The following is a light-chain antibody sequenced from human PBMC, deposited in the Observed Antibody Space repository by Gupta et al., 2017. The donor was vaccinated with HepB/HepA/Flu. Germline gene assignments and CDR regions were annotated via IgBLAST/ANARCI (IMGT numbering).Light chain of an antibody. CDR1: SSDIGSNS. Sequence: QSVLTQSTSASGTPGQRVTISCSGSSSDIGSNSVYWYQQFPGMAPKLLIYNNDQRPSGVPDRFSGSKSGTSASLAISGLRSEDEADYVCATWDDSLSGRRVFGGGTKLSVL. V-gene: IGLV1-47*01. J-gene: IGLJ3*02. CDR3: ATWDDSLSGRRV. CDR2: NND.